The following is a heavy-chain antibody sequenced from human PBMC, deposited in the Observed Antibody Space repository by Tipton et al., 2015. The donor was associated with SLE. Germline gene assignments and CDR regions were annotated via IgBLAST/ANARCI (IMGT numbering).Heavy chain of an antibody. V-gene: IGHV4-4*07. CDR1: GGSISFDY. CDR2: IYSSGDR. J-gene: IGHJ5*02. CDR3: ARGMLVPAMFDL. Sequence: TLSLTCTVSGGSISFDYWSWIRQSAGRGLEWIGRIYSSGDRDYNPSLRSRVTMSIDASQNRVSLRLKSVSAADTAVYYCARGMLVPAMFDLWGQGALVTVSS. D-gene: IGHD2-21*02.